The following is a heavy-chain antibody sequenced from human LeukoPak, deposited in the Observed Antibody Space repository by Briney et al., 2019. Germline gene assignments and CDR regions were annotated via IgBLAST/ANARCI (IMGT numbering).Heavy chain of an antibody. J-gene: IGHJ4*02. CDR1: GFTFSSYG. CDR3: AKESDIVATRGFDY. D-gene: IGHD5-12*01. Sequence: GGSLRLSCAASGFTFSSYGMHWVRQAPGKGLEWVAVISYDGSNKYYADSVKGRFTISRDNSKNTLYLQMNSLRAEDTAVYCCAKESDIVATRGFDYWGQGTLVTVSS. V-gene: IGHV3-30*18. CDR2: ISYDGSNK.